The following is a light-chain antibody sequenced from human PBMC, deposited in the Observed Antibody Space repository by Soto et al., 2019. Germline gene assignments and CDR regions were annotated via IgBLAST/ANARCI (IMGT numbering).Light chain of an antibody. CDR3: PQYGSLYT. Sequence: EIVLTQSPGTLSLSPGERATLSCRASQSVSSSYLAWYQQKPGQAPRLLIYGASSRATGIPDRFSGSGSGTDFTLTISRLEPEDFAVYYGPQYGSLYTFGQGTKLEIK. CDR2: GAS. J-gene: IGKJ2*01. CDR1: QSVSSSY. V-gene: IGKV3-20*01.